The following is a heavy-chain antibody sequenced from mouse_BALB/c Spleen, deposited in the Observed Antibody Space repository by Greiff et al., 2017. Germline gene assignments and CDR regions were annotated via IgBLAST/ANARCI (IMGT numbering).Heavy chain of an antibody. Sequence: VQLQQSGAELVKPGASVKLSCTASGFNFKDTYMHWVKQRPEQGLEWIGRIDPANGNTKYDPKFQGKATITADTSSNTAYLQLSSLTSEDTAVYYCARSYVNYGYYYAMDYWGQGTSVTVSS. CDR1: GFNFKDTY. J-gene: IGHJ4*01. D-gene: IGHD2-1*01. CDR3: ARSYVNYGYYYAMDY. CDR2: IDPANGNT. V-gene: IGHV14-3*02.